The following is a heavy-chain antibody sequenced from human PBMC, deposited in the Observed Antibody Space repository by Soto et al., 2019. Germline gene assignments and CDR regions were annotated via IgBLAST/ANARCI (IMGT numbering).Heavy chain of an antibody. V-gene: IGHV3-23*01. D-gene: IGHD4-17*01. CDR3: ANYYGDYAGGEFFQH. Sequence: EVQLLESGGDLVQPGGSLRLSCALSGFTFSNYAMNWVRQAPGKGLEWVSAITGSGRSTYYAESVKGRFTISRDNSKNTLYLPMNSLRAEDTAVYYCANYYGDYAGGEFFQHWGQGTLVTVSS. CDR1: GFTFSNYA. J-gene: IGHJ1*01. CDR2: ITGSGRST.